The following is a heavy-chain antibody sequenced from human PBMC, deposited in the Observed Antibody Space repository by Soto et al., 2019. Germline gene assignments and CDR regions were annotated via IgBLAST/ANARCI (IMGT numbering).Heavy chain of an antibody. CDR2: IYYSGST. V-gene: IGHV4-30-4*01. Sequence: SETLSLTCTVSGGSISSGDYYWSWIRQPPGKGLEWIGYIYYSGSTYYNPSLKSRVTISVDTSKNQFSLKLSSVTAADTAVYYCARAVESGYYYWFDPWGQGTLVTVSS. D-gene: IGHD3-3*01. J-gene: IGHJ5*02. CDR1: GGSISSGDYY. CDR3: ARAVESGYYYWFDP.